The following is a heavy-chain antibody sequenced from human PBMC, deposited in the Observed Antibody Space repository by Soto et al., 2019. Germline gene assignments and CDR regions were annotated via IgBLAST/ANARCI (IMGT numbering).Heavy chain of an antibody. CDR2: ISHDGSSK. CDR1: GFTFSNYG. J-gene: IGHJ4*02. V-gene: IGHV3-30*03. Sequence: QVQLVESGGGVVQPGRSLRLSCAASGFTFSNYGMHWVRQAPGKGLEWVAVISHDGSSKYYADSVKGRFTISRDNSKNTLYLQMNSLRAEDTAVYYCARDLSSSWSFDYWGQGTLVTVSS. D-gene: IGHD6-13*01. CDR3: ARDLSSSWSFDY.